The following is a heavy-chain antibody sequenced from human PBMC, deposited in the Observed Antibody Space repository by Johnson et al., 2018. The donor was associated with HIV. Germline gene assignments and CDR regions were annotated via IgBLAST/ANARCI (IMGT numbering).Heavy chain of an antibody. D-gene: IGHD2-2*01. CDR2: IGTAGDT. Sequence: VQLVESGGGLVQPGGSLRLSCVASGFTFSSYDMHWVRQATGKGLEWVSAIGTAGDTYYTGSVKGRFTISRENAKNSLYLQMNSLRAGDTAVYYCARDSASDAFDIWGQGTMVTVSS. CDR1: GFTFSSYD. V-gene: IGHV3-13*01. J-gene: IGHJ3*02. CDR3: ARDSASDAFDI.